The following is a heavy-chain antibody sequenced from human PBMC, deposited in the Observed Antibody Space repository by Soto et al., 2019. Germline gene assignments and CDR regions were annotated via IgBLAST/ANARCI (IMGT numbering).Heavy chain of an antibody. V-gene: IGHV3-23*01. J-gene: IGHJ5*02. D-gene: IGHD6-6*01. CDR2: ISGSGGST. Sequence: EVQLLESGGGLVQPGGSLRLSCAASGFTFSSYAMSWVRQAPGKGLEWVSAISGSGGSTYYADSVKGRFTISRDNSKNTLYLQMNSLRAEDTAVYYCAKFRLGVAARGGGFDPWGQGTLVTVSS. CDR1: GFTFSSYA. CDR3: AKFRLGVAARGGGFDP.